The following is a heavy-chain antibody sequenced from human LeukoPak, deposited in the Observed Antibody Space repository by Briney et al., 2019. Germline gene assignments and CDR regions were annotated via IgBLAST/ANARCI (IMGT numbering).Heavy chain of an antibody. V-gene: IGHV3-23*01. CDR2: ISGSGSST. Sequence: PGRSLRLSCAASGFTFSDYGMSWVRQAPGKGLEWVSAISGSGSSTYYADSVKGRFTISRDNSKNTLYLQMNSLRAEDTAVYYCAKGRDKECLCWGYFDYWGQRTLVTVSS. CDR1: GFTFSDYG. J-gene: IGHJ4*01. D-gene: IGHD2-2*01. CDR3: AKGRDKECLCWGYFDY.